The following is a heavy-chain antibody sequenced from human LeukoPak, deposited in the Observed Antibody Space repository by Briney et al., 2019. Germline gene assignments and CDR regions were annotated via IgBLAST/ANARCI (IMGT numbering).Heavy chain of an antibody. Sequence: SETLSLTCTISVGSINSHYWSWIRQPPGKGLEWIGYIYYTGSTNCNPSLKSRVTISVDTSKNQFSLKLSSVTAADTAVYYCARTYYYGSGTMDVWGQGTTVTVSS. CDR2: IYYTGST. CDR3: ARTYYYGSGTMDV. V-gene: IGHV4-59*11. CDR1: VGSINSHY. D-gene: IGHD3-10*01. J-gene: IGHJ6*02.